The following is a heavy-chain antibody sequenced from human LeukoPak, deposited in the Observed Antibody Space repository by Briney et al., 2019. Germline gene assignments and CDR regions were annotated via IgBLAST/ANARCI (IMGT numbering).Heavy chain of an antibody. Sequence: GASVTISCKASGYTFTSYGISWVRQAPGQGLEWMGWISAYNGNTNYAQKLQGRVTMTTDTSTSTAYMELRSLRSDDTAVYYCATDGRTGTPGYWGQGTLVTVSS. CDR2: ISAYNGNT. J-gene: IGHJ4*02. V-gene: IGHV1-18*01. CDR3: ATDGRTGTPGY. D-gene: IGHD1-7*01. CDR1: GYTFTSYG.